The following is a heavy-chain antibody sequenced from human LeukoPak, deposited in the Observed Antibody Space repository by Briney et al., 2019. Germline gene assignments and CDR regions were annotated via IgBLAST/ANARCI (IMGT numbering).Heavy chain of an antibody. CDR3: ASHFYDSSGYVPSLDY. D-gene: IGHD3-22*01. CDR1: GYSFTSYW. CDR2: IYPGDSDT. Sequence: GESLKISCKGSGYSFTSYWIGWVRQMPGKGLEWMGIIYPGDSDTRYSPSFQGQVTISADKSISTAYLQWSSLKASDTAMYYCASHFYDSSGYVPSLDYWGQGTLVTVSS. V-gene: IGHV5-51*01. J-gene: IGHJ4*02.